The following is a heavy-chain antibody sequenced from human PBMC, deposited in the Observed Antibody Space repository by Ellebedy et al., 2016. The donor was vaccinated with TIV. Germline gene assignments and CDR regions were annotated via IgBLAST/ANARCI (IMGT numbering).Heavy chain of an antibody. CDR2: ISWDGGST. J-gene: IGHJ6*02. CDR3: AKDGGIVVVPAANPRVSGMDV. V-gene: IGHV3-43*01. Sequence: GGSLRLXXAASGFTFEDYTMHWVRQAPGKGLEWVSLISWDGGSTYYADSVKGRFTISRDNSKNSLYLQMNSLRTEDTALYYCAKDGGIVVVPAANPRVSGMDVWGQGTTVTVSS. D-gene: IGHD2-2*01. CDR1: GFTFEDYT.